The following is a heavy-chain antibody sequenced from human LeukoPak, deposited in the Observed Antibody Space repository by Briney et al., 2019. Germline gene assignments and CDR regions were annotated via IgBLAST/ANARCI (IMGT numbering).Heavy chain of an antibody. CDR2: IYYSGST. Sequence: PSQTLSLTCTVSGGSISSGGYYWSWIRQHPGKGLEWIGYIYYSGSTYYNPSLTSRVTISVDTSKNQFSLKLSSVTAADTAVYYCARDRPPGYCSGGSCYSGMGAFDIWGQGTMVTVSS. CDR3: ARDRPPGYCSGGSCYSGMGAFDI. CDR1: GGSISSGGYY. D-gene: IGHD2-15*01. J-gene: IGHJ3*02. V-gene: IGHV4-31*03.